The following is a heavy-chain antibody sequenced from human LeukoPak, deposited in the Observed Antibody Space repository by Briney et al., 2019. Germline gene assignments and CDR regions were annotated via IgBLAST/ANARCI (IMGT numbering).Heavy chain of an antibody. J-gene: IGHJ4*02. CDR2: ISPNSGDT. Sequence: GASVKVSCKASGYTFTDYYMHWVQQAPGQGLEWMGWISPNSGDTNFAQKFQGRVTMTRDTSINTAYMELSRLRSDDTAMYYCARDGNFDYWGQGTLVTVSS. D-gene: IGHD1-1*01. CDR1: GYTFTDYY. V-gene: IGHV1-2*02. CDR3: ARDGNFDY.